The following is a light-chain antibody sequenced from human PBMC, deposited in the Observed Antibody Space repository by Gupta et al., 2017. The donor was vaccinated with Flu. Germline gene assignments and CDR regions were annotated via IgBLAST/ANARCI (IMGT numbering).Light chain of an antibody. J-gene: IGKJ2*01. Sequence: SSSLYASTGARGTITCRTILSVSNFLNWYQQRPGKAPNLLIYGVSSLQGGVPSRFSGSGSETHFTLTISRVQADDFAIYYCLQGDNTPYTFGQGTKVEIK. CDR3: LQGDNTPYT. CDR2: GVS. CDR1: LSVSNF. V-gene: IGKV1-39*01.